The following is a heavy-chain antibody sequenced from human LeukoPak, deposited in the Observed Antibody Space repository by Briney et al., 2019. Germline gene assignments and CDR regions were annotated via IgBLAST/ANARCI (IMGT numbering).Heavy chain of an antibody. D-gene: IGHD3-10*01. V-gene: IGHV1-2*02. Sequence: ASVKVSCKASGYTFTGYYIHWVRQAPGQGLEWMSWINPNTGGTSYAQNFQGRVTVTRDTSITTAYMELSRLRSDDTAVYYCARDNSIWFGELFYWGQGTLVTVSS. CDR1: GYTFTGYY. J-gene: IGHJ4*02. CDR3: ARDNSIWFGELFY. CDR2: INPNTGGT.